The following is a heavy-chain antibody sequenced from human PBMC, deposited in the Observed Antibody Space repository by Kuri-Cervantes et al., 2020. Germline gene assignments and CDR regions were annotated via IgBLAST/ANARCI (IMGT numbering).Heavy chain of an antibody. CDR3: AKEGDYGDYVDY. V-gene: IGHV3-30*07. CDR1: GFIFSVYP. Sequence: GGSLRLSCAASGFIFSVYPMHWVRQAPGKGLQWVAVTSLDGNNKYYADSVKGRFTISRDNSKNTLYLQMNSLRAEDTAVYYCAKEGDYGDYVDYWGQGTLVTVSS. J-gene: IGHJ4*02. D-gene: IGHD4-17*01. CDR2: TSLDGNNK.